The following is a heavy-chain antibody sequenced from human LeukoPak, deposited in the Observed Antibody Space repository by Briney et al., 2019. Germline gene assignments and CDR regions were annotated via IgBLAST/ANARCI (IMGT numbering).Heavy chain of an antibody. CDR3: ARDPYYYDSSGYALFDY. CDR1: GGSISSYY. CDR2: IYTSGST. D-gene: IGHD3-22*01. Sequence: PSETLSLTCTVSGGSISSYYWSWIRQPAGKGLEWIGRIYTSGSTNYNPSLKSRVTISVDTSKNQFSLKLSSVTAADTAVYYCARDPYYYDSSGYALFDYWGQGTLVTVSS. V-gene: IGHV4-4*07. J-gene: IGHJ4*02.